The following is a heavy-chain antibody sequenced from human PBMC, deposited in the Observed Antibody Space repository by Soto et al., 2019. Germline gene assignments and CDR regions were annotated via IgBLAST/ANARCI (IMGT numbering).Heavy chain of an antibody. CDR3: ASLVVGHGYYERPAVTDY. J-gene: IGHJ4*02. D-gene: IGHD5-18*01. CDR1: GFTFSSYA. CDR2: ISYDGSNK. Sequence: QVQLVESGGGVVQPGRALRLSCAASGFTFSSYAMHWVRQAPGKGLEWVAVISYDGSNKYYADSVKGRFTISRDNSKNTLYLQMNSLRAEDTAVYYCASLVVGHGYYERPAVTDYWGQGTLVTVSS. V-gene: IGHV3-30-3*01.